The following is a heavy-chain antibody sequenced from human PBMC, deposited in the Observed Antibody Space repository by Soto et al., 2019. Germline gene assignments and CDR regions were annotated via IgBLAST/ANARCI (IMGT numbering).Heavy chain of an antibody. CDR1: GYTFTSYY. D-gene: IGHD2-21*01. J-gene: IGHJ5*02. CDR2: INPSGGST. CDR3: ATSPGEPRGFDL. Sequence: ASVKVSCKASGYTFTSYYMHWVRQAPGQGLEWMGIINPSGGSTSYAQKFQSRVTMTRDTSTSTVYMELSSLRSEDTAVYYCATSPGEPRGFDLWGQGTLVTVSS. V-gene: IGHV1-46*03.